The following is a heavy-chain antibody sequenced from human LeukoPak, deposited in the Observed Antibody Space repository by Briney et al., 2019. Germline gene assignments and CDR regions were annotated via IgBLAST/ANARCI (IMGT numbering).Heavy chain of an antibody. CDR2: INHSGST. CDR3: ARAPPYYYGSGSYSFDY. Sequence: SETLSLTCAVYGGSFSGHYWSWIRQPPGKGLDWIGEINHSGSTNYNPSLKSRVTISVDTSKNQFSLKLSSVTAADTAVYYCARAPPYYYGSGSYSFDYWGQGTLVTVSS. J-gene: IGHJ4*02. CDR1: GGSFSGHY. V-gene: IGHV4-34*01. D-gene: IGHD3-10*01.